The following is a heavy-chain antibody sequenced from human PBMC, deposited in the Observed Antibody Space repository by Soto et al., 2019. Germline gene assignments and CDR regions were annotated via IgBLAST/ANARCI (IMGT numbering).Heavy chain of an antibody. J-gene: IGHJ4*02. CDR2: IYESGST. CDR3: ARVGGPAMASVEY. Sequence: QVQLQESGPGLVKASQTLSLTCTVSGGSISSGNYYWSWIRQPPGKGLEWIGYIYESGSTYYNPSLKSRLTISLDMSKDQFSRKLPSVTAADTAVYYCARVGGPAMASVEYWGQGTLVTVSS. V-gene: IGHV4-30-4*01. CDR1: GGSISSGNYY. D-gene: IGHD5-18*01.